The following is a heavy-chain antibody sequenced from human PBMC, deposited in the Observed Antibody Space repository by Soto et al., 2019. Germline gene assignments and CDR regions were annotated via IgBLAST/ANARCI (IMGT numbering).Heavy chain of an antibody. V-gene: IGHV3-30-3*01. CDR2: VSFAGTNK. CDR3: AREGSAVGYYGLDV. D-gene: IGHD1-26*01. Sequence: QVQLVESGGGVVQPGRSLRLSCVASGFTFSNYVMHWVRRAPGKGLEWVAVVSFAGTNKYYPDSVKGRFTISRDNSRNRLSLEMHSLTAEDTAVYYCAREGSAVGYYGLDVWGQGTPVTVSP. CDR1: GFTFSNYV. J-gene: IGHJ6*01.